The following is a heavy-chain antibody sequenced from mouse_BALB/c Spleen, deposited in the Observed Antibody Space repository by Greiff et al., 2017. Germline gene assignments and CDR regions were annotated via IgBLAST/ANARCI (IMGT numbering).Heavy chain of an antibody. CDR1: GYTFTDYA. CDR2: ISTYYGDA. D-gene: IGHD2-10*02. CDR3: ARSGYGNYFAY. V-gene: IGHV1S137*01. Sequence: QVQLQQSGAELVRPGVSVKISCKGSGYTFTDYAMHWVKQSHAKSLEWIGVISTYYGDASYNQKFKGKATMTVDKSSSTAYMELARLTSEDSAIYYCARSGYGNYFAYWGQGTLVTVSA. J-gene: IGHJ3*01.